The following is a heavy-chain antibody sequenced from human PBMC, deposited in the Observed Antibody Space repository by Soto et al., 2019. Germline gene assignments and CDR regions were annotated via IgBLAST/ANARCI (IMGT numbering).Heavy chain of an antibody. J-gene: IGHJ6*03. CDR3: AKALRPSLNFFYYMDV. D-gene: IGHD2-2*01. CDR2: LGGNGFTT. V-gene: IGHV3-23*01. CDR1: GFTFGSYA. Sequence: EVQLLESGGGLVQPGGSRKLSCVVPGFTFGSYAMSWVRQAPEKGPEWVAILGGNGFTTYYADSVKGRFTISGDKSKSTLFLQMNSLRADDTGVYYCAKALRPSLNFFYYMDVWGRGTSVTVSS.